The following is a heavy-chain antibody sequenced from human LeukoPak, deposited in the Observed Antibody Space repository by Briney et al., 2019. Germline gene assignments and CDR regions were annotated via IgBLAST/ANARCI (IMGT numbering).Heavy chain of an antibody. CDR3: ARFLLGTKSSFDY. D-gene: IGHD1-7*01. CDR1: VYTFSDYY. Sequence: ASVKVSCKASVYTFSDYYIHWVRQSPRHALEWRGWINPNNGDTVYAQRFQGRVTMTRDPSISTAYLELSTLNFDDTAVYYCARFLLGTKSSFDYWGQGPLVTVSS. J-gene: IGHJ4*02. V-gene: IGHV1-2*02. CDR2: INPNNGDT.